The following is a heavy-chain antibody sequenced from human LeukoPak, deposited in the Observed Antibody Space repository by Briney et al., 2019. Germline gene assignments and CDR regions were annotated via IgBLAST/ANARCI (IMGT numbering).Heavy chain of an antibody. CDR1: GYTLTELS. D-gene: IGHD1-26*01. J-gene: IGHJ4*02. CDR2: FDTEDGEA. V-gene: IGHV1-24*01. CDR3: ATFKRTWYSGSY. Sequence: ASVKVTRKVSGYTLTELSMHWVRQPPGKGLGGMGGFDTEDGEAIYAQEFQGRVTMTEDTATDTAYMELSSHRSEDTAVYYYATFKRTWYSGSYWGQGTLVTVSS.